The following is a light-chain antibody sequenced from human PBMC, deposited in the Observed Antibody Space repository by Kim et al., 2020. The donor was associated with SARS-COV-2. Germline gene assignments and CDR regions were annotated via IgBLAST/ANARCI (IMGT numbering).Light chain of an antibody. CDR2: EVT. J-gene: IGLJ3*02. CDR3: STYTSDSTLV. V-gene: IGLV2-14*01. CDR1: SSDIGGYDY. Sequence: QSASVSGSPGQSITISCTGTSSDIGGYDYVSWYQHYPGKAPKLLIYEVTNRPSGLSDRFSGSKSGNTASLTISGLQAEDEADYFCSTYTSDSTLVFGGGTQLTVL.